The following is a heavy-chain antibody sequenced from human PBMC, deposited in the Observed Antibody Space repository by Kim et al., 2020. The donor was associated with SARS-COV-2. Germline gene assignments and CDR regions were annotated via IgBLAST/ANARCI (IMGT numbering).Heavy chain of an antibody. V-gene: IGHV4-39*01. D-gene: IGHD6-6*01. J-gene: IGHJ4*02. CDR3: ARHFPEYSSSSSFDH. Sequence: TPSLRSRVTISADTSKNQFSLKLTSVTTADTAVYYCARHFPEYSSSSSFDHWGQGTLVTVSS.